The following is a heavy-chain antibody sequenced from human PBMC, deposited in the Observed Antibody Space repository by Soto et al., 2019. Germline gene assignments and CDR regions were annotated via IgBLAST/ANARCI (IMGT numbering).Heavy chain of an antibody. CDR2: MNVYNGHT. D-gene: IGHD6-19*01. J-gene: IGHJ5*02. CDR1: GYIFNNYA. CDR3: ARDLSSGWFHH. Sequence: QVQLVQSGAEVKKPGASVKVSCKASGYIFNNYAISWVRQAPGKGLEWMGWMNVYNGHTKYAHKVQGRLTMTTDTSTSTAYMDLRNLRSDDTAVYYCARDLSSGWFHHWGQGALVTVAS. V-gene: IGHV1-18*01.